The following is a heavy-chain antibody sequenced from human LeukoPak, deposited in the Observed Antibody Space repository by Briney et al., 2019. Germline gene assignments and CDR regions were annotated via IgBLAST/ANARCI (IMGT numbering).Heavy chain of an antibody. Sequence: PGGSLRLSCTASGFTFSTYAMSWVRQAPGKGLEWVSAISGSGGGTYYADSVKGRFTISRDNSKNTLYVQMNSLRAEDTAVYYCARHTDSGNYHDAFDIWGQGTTVTVSS. CDR2: ISGSGGGT. J-gene: IGHJ3*02. CDR3: ARHTDSGNYHDAFDI. D-gene: IGHD1-26*01. V-gene: IGHV3-23*01. CDR1: GFTFSTYA.